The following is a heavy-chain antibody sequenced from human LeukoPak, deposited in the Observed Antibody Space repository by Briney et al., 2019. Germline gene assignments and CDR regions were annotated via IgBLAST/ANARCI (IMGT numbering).Heavy chain of an antibody. Sequence: GGSLRLSCAASGFTFSDYWVHWVRQAPGKGLVWVSRIHSDGVATSSSHSVRGRFTISRDSARNTLYLQMSDLSPDDKDLYYCALGASATYNDYRGPRTLVTASS. J-gene: IGHJ4*02. V-gene: IGHV3-74*01. CDR1: GFTFSDYW. D-gene: IGHD1-1*01. CDR3: ALGASATYNDY. CDR2: IHSDGVAT.